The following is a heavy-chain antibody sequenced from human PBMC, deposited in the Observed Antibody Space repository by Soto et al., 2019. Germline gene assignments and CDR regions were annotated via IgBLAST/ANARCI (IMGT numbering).Heavy chain of an antibody. J-gene: IGHJ6*02. D-gene: IGHD6-13*01. V-gene: IGHV4-39*01. CDR3: ARRVAAAIYYYYYGMDV. CDR1: GGSISSSSYY. Sequence: QLQLQESGPGLVKPSETLSLTCTVSGGSISSSSYYWGWIRQPPGKGLEWIGSIYYSGSTYYNPSLQRRVTISVDTAKNQFSLKLGSVTAADTAVYYCARRVAAAIYYYYYGMDVWGQGTTVTVSS. CDR2: IYYSGST.